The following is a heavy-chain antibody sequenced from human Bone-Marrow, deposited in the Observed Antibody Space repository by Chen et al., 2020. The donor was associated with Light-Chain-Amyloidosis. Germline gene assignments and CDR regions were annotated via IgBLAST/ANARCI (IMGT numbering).Heavy chain of an antibody. CDR2: IRTTGTTI. D-gene: IGHD2-15*01. Sequence: EVQLVESGGGLVQPGGSLRLSCVASGFSFSNYEMNWVRQAPGQGLEWGSYIRTTGTTIYYADFARGRFTISRDNAKNSLYLQMNSLRAEDTAVYYCARDRWVARHFPGAVDIWAKGQWSPSLQ. CDR3: ARDRWVARHFPGAVDI. V-gene: IGHV3-48*03. CDR1: GFSFSNYE. J-gene: IGHJ3*02.